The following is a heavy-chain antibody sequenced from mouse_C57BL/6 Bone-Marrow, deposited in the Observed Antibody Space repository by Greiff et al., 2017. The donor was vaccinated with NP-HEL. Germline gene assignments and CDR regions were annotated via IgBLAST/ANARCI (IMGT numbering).Heavy chain of an antibody. CDR1: GFTFSSYG. CDR3: ASRYSSWFAY. V-gene: IGHV5-6*01. J-gene: IGHJ3*01. Sequence: EVQLVESGGDLVKPGGSLKLSCAASGFTFSSYGMSWVRQTPDKRLEWVATISSGGSYTYYPDSVKGRFTISRDNAKNTLYLQMSSQKSEDTAMYYGASRYSSWFAYWGQGTLVTVSA. CDR2: ISSGGSYT. D-gene: IGHD2-12*01.